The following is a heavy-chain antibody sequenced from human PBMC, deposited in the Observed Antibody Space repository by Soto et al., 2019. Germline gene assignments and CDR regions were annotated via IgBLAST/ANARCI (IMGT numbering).Heavy chain of an antibody. J-gene: IGHJ4*02. CDR1: GFIFRNYA. CDR2: FSGGLDTT. CDR3: AQASLATCSSVMGYSFDS. D-gene: IGHD6-19*01. Sequence: EVQLLESGGDLIRPGGAPRLPCAASGFIFRNYAMSWVRQAPGKELEWVSTFSGGLDTTFHADSVKGRLTLSRANSRNTVSLQMNSLVAGDTAVYYCAQASLATCSSVMGYSFDSWGQGTLVTVSS. V-gene: IGHV3-23*01.